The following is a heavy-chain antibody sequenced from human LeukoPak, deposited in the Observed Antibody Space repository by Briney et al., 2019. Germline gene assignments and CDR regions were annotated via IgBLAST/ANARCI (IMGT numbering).Heavy chain of an antibody. CDR2: IYYSGST. D-gene: IGHD6-25*01. V-gene: IGHV4-59*01. Sequence: SETLSLTCTVSGGSISSYYWSWIRQPPGKGLEWIGYIYYSGSTNYNPSLKSRVTISIDTSKNQFSLKLSSVTAADTAVYYCARPPGIAAAWFDPWGQGTLVTVSS. CDR1: GGSISSYY. CDR3: ARPPGIAAAWFDP. J-gene: IGHJ5*02.